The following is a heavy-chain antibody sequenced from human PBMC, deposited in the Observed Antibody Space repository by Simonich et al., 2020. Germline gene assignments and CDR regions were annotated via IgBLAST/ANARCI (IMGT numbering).Heavy chain of an antibody. V-gene: IGHV4-59*12. Sequence: QVQLQESGPGLVKPSETLSLTCTVSGGSISSYYWSWIRQPPGKGLERIGYIYYSGSTNYNPSLKSRVTISVDTSKNHFSRKLSSVTAADTAVYYCARGGRYCSSTSCYYYYYYMDVWGKGTTVTVSS. J-gene: IGHJ6*03. CDR2: IYYSGST. CDR3: ARGGRYCSSTSCYYYYYYMDV. D-gene: IGHD2-2*01. CDR1: GGSISSYY.